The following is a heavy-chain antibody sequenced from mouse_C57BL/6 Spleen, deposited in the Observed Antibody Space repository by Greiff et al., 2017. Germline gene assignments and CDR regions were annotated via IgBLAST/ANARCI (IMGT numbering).Heavy chain of an antibody. Sequence: QVQLQQPGAELVRPGSSVKLSCKASGYTFTSYWMHWVKQRPIQGLEWIDNIDPSDSETHYNQKFKDKATLTVDKSSSTAYMQLSRLTSEDSAVYYCERSRGYDSFAYWGQGTLVTVSA. D-gene: IGHD2-2*01. V-gene: IGHV1-52*01. CDR2: IDPSDSET. J-gene: IGHJ3*01. CDR1: GYTFTSYW. CDR3: ERSRGYDSFAY.